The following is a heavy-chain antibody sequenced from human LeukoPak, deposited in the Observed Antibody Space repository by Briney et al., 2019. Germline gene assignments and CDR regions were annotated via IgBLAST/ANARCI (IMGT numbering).Heavy chain of an antibody. Sequence: QPGGSLRLSCAASGFTVSSNYMSWVRQAPGKGLGWVANIKQDGSEKFYVGSVRGRFTISRDNAKNSLYLQMNSLRAEDTAVYYCARGVLPGAIEWSLDYWGQGTLVTVSS. D-gene: IGHD2-2*02. J-gene: IGHJ4*02. CDR2: IKQDGSEK. CDR3: ARGVLPGAIEWSLDY. CDR1: GFTVSSNY. V-gene: IGHV3-7*01.